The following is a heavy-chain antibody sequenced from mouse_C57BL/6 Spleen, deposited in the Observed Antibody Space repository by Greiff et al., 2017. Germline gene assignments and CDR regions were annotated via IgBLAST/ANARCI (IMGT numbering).Heavy chain of an antibody. V-gene: IGHV5-9-1*02. CDR3: TRDLLTGTDAMDY. CDR2: ISSGGDYF. Sequence: EVKVVESGEGLVKPGGSLKLSCAASGFTFSSYAMSWVRQTPEKRLEWVAYISSGGDYFYYADTVKGRFTISRDNARNTLYLQMSSLKSEDTAMYYCTRDLLTGTDAMDYWGKGTSVTVSS. D-gene: IGHD4-1*01. J-gene: IGHJ4*01. CDR1: GFTFSSYA.